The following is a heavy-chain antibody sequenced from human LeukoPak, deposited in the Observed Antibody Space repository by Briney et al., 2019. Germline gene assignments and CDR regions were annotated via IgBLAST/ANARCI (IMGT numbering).Heavy chain of an antibody. CDR1: GFTFSSYS. D-gene: IGHD2-15*01. V-gene: IGHV3-21*01. Sequence: PGGSLRLSCAASGFTFSSYSMDWVRQAPGKGLEWVSSISSSSSYIYYADSVKGRFTISRDNAKNSLYLQMNSLRAEDTAVYYCAREIVGYAFDIWGQGTMVTVSS. CDR3: AREIVGYAFDI. J-gene: IGHJ3*02. CDR2: ISSSSSYI.